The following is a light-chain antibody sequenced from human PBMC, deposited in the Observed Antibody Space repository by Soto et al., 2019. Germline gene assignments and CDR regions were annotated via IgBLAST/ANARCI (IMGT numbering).Light chain of an antibody. CDR2: DVS. CDR1: SSDVGGYNY. Sequence: QSVLTQPASVSWSPGQSITISCTGTSSDVGGYNYVSWYQQHPGKAPKLMIYDVSNRPSGVSNRFSGSKSGNTASLTISGLQAEDEADYYCSSYTSSSTPYVFGTGTKLTVL. CDR3: SSYTSSSTPYV. J-gene: IGLJ1*01. V-gene: IGLV2-14*01.